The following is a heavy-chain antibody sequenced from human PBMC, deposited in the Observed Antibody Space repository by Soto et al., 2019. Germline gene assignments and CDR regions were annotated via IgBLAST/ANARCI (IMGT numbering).Heavy chain of an antibody. CDR2: IDPSDSYT. Sequence: GESLKISCKGSGYSFTSYWISWVRQMPGKGLEWMGRIDPSDSYTNYSPSFQGHVTISADKSISTAYLQWSSLKASDTAMYYCASLALDYGGNLYAFDIWGQGTMVTVSS. D-gene: IGHD4-17*01. V-gene: IGHV5-10-1*01. J-gene: IGHJ3*02. CDR3: ASLALDYGGNLYAFDI. CDR1: GYSFTSYW.